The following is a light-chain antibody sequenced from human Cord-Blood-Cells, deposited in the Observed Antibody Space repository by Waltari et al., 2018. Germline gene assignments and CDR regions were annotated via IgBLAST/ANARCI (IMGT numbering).Light chain of an antibody. CDR1: QCVSSY. CDR2: DAS. Sequence: EIVLTQSPATLSLFPGERATLSCRASQCVSSYLAWYQQKPGQAPRLLIYDASNRATGIPARFSGSGSGTDFTLTISSLEPEDFAVYYCQQRSNCPLTFGGGTKVEIK. J-gene: IGKJ4*01. V-gene: IGKV3-11*01. CDR3: QQRSNCPLT.